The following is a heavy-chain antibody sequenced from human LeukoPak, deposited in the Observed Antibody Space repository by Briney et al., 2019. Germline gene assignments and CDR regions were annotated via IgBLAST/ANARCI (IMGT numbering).Heavy chain of an antibody. V-gene: IGHV1-2*06. CDR1: GYTFTGYY. D-gene: IGHD2-2*01. CDR3: PRGVVPAAKGWFDP. Sequence: ASVKVSCKSSGYTFTGYYLHWVRQAPGQGLEWMGRVNPKSGDTLYAQKFQGRVTMTRDTSKNQFSLNLNSVTATDTAVYYCPRGVVPAAKGWFDPWGQGTLVTVSS. CDR2: VNPKSGDT. J-gene: IGHJ5*02.